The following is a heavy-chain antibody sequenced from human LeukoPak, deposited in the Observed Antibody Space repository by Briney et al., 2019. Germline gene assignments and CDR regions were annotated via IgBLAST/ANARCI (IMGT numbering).Heavy chain of an antibody. Sequence: SETLSLTCTVSGGSISSYYWSWIQQPPGKGLEWIGYIYYSGSTNYNPSLKSRVTISVDTSKNQFSLKLGSVTAADTAVYYCARAHYDYVWGSYRLPDYWGQGTLVTVSS. V-gene: IGHV4-59*12. CDR1: GGSISSYY. D-gene: IGHD3-16*02. CDR3: ARAHYDYVWGSYRLPDY. J-gene: IGHJ4*02. CDR2: IYYSGST.